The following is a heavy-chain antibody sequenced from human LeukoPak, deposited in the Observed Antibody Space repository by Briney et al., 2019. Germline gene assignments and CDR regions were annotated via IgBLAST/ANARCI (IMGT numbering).Heavy chain of an antibody. CDR1: GFPFSSYL. CDR2: NNTDGSST. D-gene: IGHD3-22*01. CDR3: ARGGGYYYYDSAFDY. J-gene: IGHJ4*02. Sequence: GALRLFWAAPGFPFSSYLIQLVRQAPGEGPVGGLRNNTDGSSTSYADSVKGRFTISRDNAKNTLYLQMNSLRAEDTAVYYCARGGGYYYYDSAFDYWGQGTLVTVSS. V-gene: IGHV3-74*01.